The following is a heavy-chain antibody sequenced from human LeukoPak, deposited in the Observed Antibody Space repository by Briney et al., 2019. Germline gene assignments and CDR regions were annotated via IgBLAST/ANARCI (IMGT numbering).Heavy chain of an antibody. CDR2: IYYSGST. Sequence: SETLSLTCTVSGGSISSYYWSWIRQPPGKGLEWIGGIYYSGSTYYNPSLKSRVTIFLDTSKNQFSLKLSSVTAADTAVYYCARQYTGIDYWGQGTLVTVSS. D-gene: IGHD2-2*02. CDR1: GGSISSYY. J-gene: IGHJ4*02. V-gene: IGHV4-59*05. CDR3: ARQYTGIDY.